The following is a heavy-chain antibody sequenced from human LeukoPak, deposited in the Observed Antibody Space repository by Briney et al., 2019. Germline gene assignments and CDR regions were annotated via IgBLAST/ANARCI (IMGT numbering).Heavy chain of an antibody. CDR1: GGSISTYY. CDR2: MYNSGST. CDR3: ASVGDYGSGSWFDP. Sequence: PSETLSLTCTVSGGSISTYYWSWIRQPPGKGLERIGYMYNSGSTNYNPSLKSRVTISVDTSKNQFSLKLSSVTAADTAVYYCASVGDYGSGSWFDPWGQGTLVTVSS. D-gene: IGHD3-10*01. V-gene: IGHV4-59*01. J-gene: IGHJ5*02.